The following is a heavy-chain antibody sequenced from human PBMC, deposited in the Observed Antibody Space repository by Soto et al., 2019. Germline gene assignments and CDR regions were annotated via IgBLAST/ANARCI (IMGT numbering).Heavy chain of an antibody. D-gene: IGHD5-12*01. CDR1: GFTFSDYT. CDR3: TRDGRYSGYPPPAF. J-gene: IGHJ4*02. CDR2: IRSKAYGGTT. Sequence: EVQLVESGGGLVQPGRSLRLSCTASGFTFSDYTMSWFRQAPGKGLEWVGFIRSKAYGGTTEHAASVKGRFTISRDDSKSIAYLQMKSLKAEDTAVYHCTRDGRYSGYPPPAFWGQGTLVTVSS. V-gene: IGHV3-49*03.